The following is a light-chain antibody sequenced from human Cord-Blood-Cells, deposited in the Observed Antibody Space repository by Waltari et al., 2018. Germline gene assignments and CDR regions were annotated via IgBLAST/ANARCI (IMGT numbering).Light chain of an antibody. CDR1: QSVSSSY. CDR3: QQYGSSLLT. J-gene: IGKJ4*01. V-gene: IGKV3-20*01. CDR2: GAS. Sequence: EIVLTQSPGTLSLSPGERATLSCRASQSVSSSYLAWYQQTPGQAPRLLIYGASSRATGIPDRFSGSWSGTDFTLTISRLEPEDFAVYYCQQYGSSLLTFGGGTKVEIK.